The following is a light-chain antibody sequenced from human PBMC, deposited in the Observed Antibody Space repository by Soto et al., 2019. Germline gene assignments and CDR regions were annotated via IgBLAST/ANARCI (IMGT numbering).Light chain of an antibody. CDR2: SNN. J-gene: IGLJ3*02. CDR3: AAWDDSLNGWV. V-gene: IGLV1-44*01. Sequence: QSVLTQPTSASGTPGQRVIISCSGTTSNLGSKTANCYQQFPGTAPKVLIYSNNERPSRVPDRFSGSKSGTSASLAISELQSEDEADYYCAAWDDSLNGWVFGGGTKLTVL. CDR1: TSNLGSKT.